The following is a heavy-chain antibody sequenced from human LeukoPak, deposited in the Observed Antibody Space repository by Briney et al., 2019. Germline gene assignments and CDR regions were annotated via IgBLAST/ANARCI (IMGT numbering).Heavy chain of an antibody. Sequence: GGSLRLSCTASGFTFGDYVMSWVRQAPGKGLEWVGFIRSKAYGGTTEYAASVKGRFTISRDDSKSIAYLQMNSLKTEDTAVYYCTRARTYSCSWYYFDFWGQGTLVTVSS. V-gene: IGHV3-49*04. D-gene: IGHD6-13*01. CDR2: IRSKAYGGTT. CDR1: GFTFGDYV. J-gene: IGHJ4*02. CDR3: TRARTYSCSWYYFDF.